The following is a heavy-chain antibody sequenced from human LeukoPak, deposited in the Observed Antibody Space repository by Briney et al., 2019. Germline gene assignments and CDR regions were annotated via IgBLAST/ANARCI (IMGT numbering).Heavy chain of an antibody. CDR1: GFTFSSYW. CDR2: IKQDGSEK. J-gene: IGHJ6*02. CDR3: ARVFLWFGEPSVGMDV. V-gene: IGHV3-7*01. Sequence: PGGSLRLSCAASGFTFSSYWMSWVRQAPGKGLEWVSNIKQDGSEKYYVDSVKGRFTISRDNAKTSLYLQMNSLRAEDTAVYYCARVFLWFGEPSVGMDVWGQGTTVTVSS. D-gene: IGHD3-10*01.